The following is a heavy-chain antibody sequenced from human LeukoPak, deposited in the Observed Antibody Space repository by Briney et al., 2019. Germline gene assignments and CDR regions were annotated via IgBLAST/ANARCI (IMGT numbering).Heavy chain of an antibody. CDR2: ISGSGGST. J-gene: IGHJ4*02. Sequence: GGSLRLSCAASGFTFSSYAMSWVRQAPGKGLEWVSAISGSGGSTYYADSVKGRFTISRDNSKNTLYLQMNSLRAEHTAVYYCAKVSIPDYYDSSGYPLDYWGQGTLVTVSS. CDR3: AKVSIPDYYDSSGYPLDY. D-gene: IGHD3-22*01. CDR1: GFTFSSYA. V-gene: IGHV3-23*01.